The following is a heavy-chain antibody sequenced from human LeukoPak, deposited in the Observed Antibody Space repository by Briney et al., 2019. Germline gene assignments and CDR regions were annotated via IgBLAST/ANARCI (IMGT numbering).Heavy chain of an antibody. V-gene: IGHV1-8*01. CDR1: GYTFTSYD. Sequence: ASVKVSCKASGYTFTSYDINWVRQATGQGLGWMGWMNPNSGNTGYAQKFQGRVTMTRSTSISTAYMELSSLRSEDTAVYCCARVPSGGDKFDPWGQGTLVTVSS. D-gene: IGHD6-25*01. CDR3: ARVPSGGDKFDP. CDR2: MNPNSGNT. J-gene: IGHJ5*02.